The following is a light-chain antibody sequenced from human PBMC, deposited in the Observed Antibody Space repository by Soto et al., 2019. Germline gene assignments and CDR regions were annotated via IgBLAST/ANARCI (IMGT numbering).Light chain of an antibody. Sequence: ETVMTQSPGTLSVSLGERATLSCRASQSVSIHLAWYQQKPGQAPRLLIYDTSTRATGIPARFSGSGSGTEFTLTISSLQSEDFAVYYCQQRSNWPGTFGQGTKVDIK. CDR2: DTS. CDR1: QSVSIH. CDR3: QQRSNWPGT. J-gene: IGKJ1*01. V-gene: IGKV3-15*01.